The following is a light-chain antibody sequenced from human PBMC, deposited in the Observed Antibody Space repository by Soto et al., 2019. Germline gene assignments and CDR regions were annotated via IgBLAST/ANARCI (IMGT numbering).Light chain of an antibody. J-gene: IGKJ1*01. CDR2: ATS. CDR3: HQHGDSPWT. Sequence: EIVLTQSPGTLSLSPGERATLSCRASQPVGSAYLAWYRQTLGQAPRPLIYATSSRATGISDRFSGSGSGTEFTLTISRLEPEDFATYYCHQHGDSPWTFGQGTKVEIK. CDR1: QPVGSAY. V-gene: IGKV3-20*01.